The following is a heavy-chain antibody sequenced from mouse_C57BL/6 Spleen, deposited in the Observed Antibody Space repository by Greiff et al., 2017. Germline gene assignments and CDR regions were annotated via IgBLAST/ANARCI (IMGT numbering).Heavy chain of an antibody. V-gene: IGHV1-61*01. J-gene: IGHJ1*03. CDR3: ARSGTTAGGYFDV. CDR1: GYTFTSYW. D-gene: IGHD1-2*01. CDR2: IYPSDSET. Sequence: QVQLQQPGAELVRPGSSVKLSCKASGYTFTSYWMDWVKQRPGQGLEWIGNIYPSDSETHYNQKFKDKATLTVDKSSSTAYMQLSSLTSADSAVYYCARSGTTAGGYFDVWGTGTTVTVSS.